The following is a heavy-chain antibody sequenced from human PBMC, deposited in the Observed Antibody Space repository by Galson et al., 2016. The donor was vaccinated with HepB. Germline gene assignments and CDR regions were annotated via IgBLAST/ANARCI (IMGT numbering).Heavy chain of an antibody. V-gene: IGHV3-7*01. J-gene: IGHJ5*02. Sequence: SLRLSCAASEFSFTDYWMTWVRQAPGKGLECLANINLDGGEKNYVDSVKGRFTISRDNAKNSVYLQINSLRAEDTALYYCARVRYCSGAGCRGRDWFDPWGQGIPVTVSS. CDR3: ARVRYCSGAGCRGRDWFDP. CDR1: EFSFTDYW. CDR2: INLDGGEK. D-gene: IGHD2-15*01.